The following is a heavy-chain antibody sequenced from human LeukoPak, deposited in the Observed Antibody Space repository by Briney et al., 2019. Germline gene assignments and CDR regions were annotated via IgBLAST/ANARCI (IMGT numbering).Heavy chain of an antibody. J-gene: IGHJ4*02. CDR1: GYTFTSYY. CDR3: AKDSSYGGYGPNDY. Sequence: SCKASGYTFTSYYMHWVRQAPGKGLEWVAVISYDGSNKYYADSVKGRFTISRDNSKNTLYLQMSSLRAEDTAVYYCAKDSSYGGYGPNDYWGQGTLVTVSS. CDR2: ISYDGSNK. D-gene: IGHD5-12*01. V-gene: IGHV3-30*18.